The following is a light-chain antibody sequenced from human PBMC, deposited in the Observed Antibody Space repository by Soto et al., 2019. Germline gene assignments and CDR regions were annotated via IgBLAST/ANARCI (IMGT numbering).Light chain of an antibody. CDR2: DAS. V-gene: IGKV1-13*02. CDR3: QQFLPYPIA. Sequence: IPLTQSPASLSASVGDKVTITCRASQDIRGALAWYRQSPGEAPRLLLYDASTLESGVPSRFSGSSSGTHCTLTISGLQPEDFATYYCQQFLPYPIAFGQGTRLE. J-gene: IGKJ5*01. CDR1: QDIRGA.